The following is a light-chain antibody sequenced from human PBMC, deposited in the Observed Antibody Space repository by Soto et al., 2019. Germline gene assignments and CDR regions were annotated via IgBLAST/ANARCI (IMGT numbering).Light chain of an antibody. Sequence: QSALTQPPSASGSPGQSVTISCTGTSSDVGGYNYVSWYQQHPGKAPKLMIYEVTERPSGVPDRFSGSKSGNTASLTVSGLQAEDEADYYCSSYADSDSLVFGGGTKVTVL. CDR2: EVT. CDR1: SSDVGGYNY. V-gene: IGLV2-8*01. CDR3: SSYADSDSLV. J-gene: IGLJ2*01.